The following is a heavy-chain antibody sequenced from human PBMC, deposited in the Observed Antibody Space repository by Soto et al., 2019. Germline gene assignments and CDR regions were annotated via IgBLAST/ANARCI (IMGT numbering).Heavy chain of an antibody. CDR3: ATLPPRIVVVVLPIPS. Sequence: SETLSLTCTVSGDSIYTDSYYWGWIRQPPGKGLEWIGSIYYSGSTYYNPSLKSRVTISVDTSKNQFSLNLKSVTAADTAVYYCATLPPRIVVVVLPIPSWGQGTLVPVSS. V-gene: IGHV4-39*07. CDR1: GDSIYTDSYY. CDR2: IYYSGST. J-gene: IGHJ4*02. D-gene: IGHD2-15*01.